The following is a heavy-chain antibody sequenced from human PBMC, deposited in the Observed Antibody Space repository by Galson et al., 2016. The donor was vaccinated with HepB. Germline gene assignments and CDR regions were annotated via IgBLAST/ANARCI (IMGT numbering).Heavy chain of an antibody. J-gene: IGHJ3*02. V-gene: IGHV3-21*06. Sequence: SLRLSCAASGFTFSSYSMNWVRQAPGKGLEWVSPISSSSSYIYYADSVRGRFTIPRDNAKNSLYLQMNSLRAEDTGVYYCARRFSPHVVDIWGQGTMVTVSS. D-gene: IGHD2/OR15-2a*01. CDR3: ARRFSPHVVDI. CDR2: ISSSSSYI. CDR1: GFTFSSYS.